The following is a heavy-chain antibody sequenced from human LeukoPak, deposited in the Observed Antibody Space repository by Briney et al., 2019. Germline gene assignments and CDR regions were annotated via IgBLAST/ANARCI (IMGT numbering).Heavy chain of an antibody. CDR3: ARDGHRAWVVVIDDAFDI. J-gene: IGHJ3*02. D-gene: IGHD3-22*01. CDR2: INAGNGNT. Sequence: GASVKVSCKASGYTFTSYAMHWVRQAPGQRLEWMGWINAGNGNTKYSQKFQGRVTITRDTSASTAYMELSSLRSEDTAVYYCARDGHRAWVVVIDDAFDIWGQGTMVTVSS. V-gene: IGHV1-3*01. CDR1: GYTFTSYA.